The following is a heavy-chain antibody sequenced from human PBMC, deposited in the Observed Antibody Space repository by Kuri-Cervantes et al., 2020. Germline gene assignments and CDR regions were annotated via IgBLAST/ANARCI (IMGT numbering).Heavy chain of an antibody. J-gene: IGHJ6*03. Sequence: SETLSLTCTVSGCSFSSYYWSWIRQPPGKGLEWFGEINHSGSTNYNPSLKSRVTISVDTSKNQFSLKLSSVNAADTAVYYCARGIPDCSSTSCSREGYYYYYMDVWGKGTTVTVSS. D-gene: IGHD2-2*01. V-gene: IGHV4-34*01. CDR1: GCSFSSYY. CDR2: INHSGST. CDR3: ARGIPDCSSTSCSREGYYYYYMDV.